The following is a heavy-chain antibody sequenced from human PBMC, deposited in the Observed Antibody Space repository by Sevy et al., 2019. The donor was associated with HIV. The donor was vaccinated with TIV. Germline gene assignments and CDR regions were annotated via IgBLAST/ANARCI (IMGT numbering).Heavy chain of an antibody. Sequence: GESLKISCAASGFTFSSYAMSWVRQAPGKGLEWVSAISGSGGSTYYADSVKGRFTISRDNSKYTLYLQMTSLRAEDTAVYYCAKDKYLATRAVAPDYWGQGTLVTVSS. D-gene: IGHD6-19*01. CDR1: GFTFSSYA. J-gene: IGHJ4*02. CDR3: AKDKYLATRAVAPDY. V-gene: IGHV3-23*01. CDR2: ISGSGGST.